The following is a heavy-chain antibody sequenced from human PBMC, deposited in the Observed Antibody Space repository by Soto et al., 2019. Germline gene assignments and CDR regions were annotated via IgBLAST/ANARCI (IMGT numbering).Heavy chain of an antibody. V-gene: IGHV3-23*01. J-gene: IGHJ4*02. CDR3: AKDLGSVYYYDSSGYKTFDY. CDR2: ISGSGGST. D-gene: IGHD3-22*01. Sequence: GGSLRLSCAASGFTFSSYAMSWVRQAPGKGLEWVSAISGSGGSTYYADSVKGRFTISRDNSKNTLYLQMNSLRAEDTAVYYCAKDLGSVYYYDSSGYKTFDYCGQGTLVTLSS. CDR1: GFTFSSYA.